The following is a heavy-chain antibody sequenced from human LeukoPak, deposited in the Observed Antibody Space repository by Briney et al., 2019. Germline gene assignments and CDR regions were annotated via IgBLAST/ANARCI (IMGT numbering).Heavy chain of an antibody. D-gene: IGHD3-22*01. CDR2: IDPSGGST. J-gene: IGHJ3*02. Sequence: ASVKVSCKASGYTFTSYGISWVRQAPGQGLEWMGIIDPSGGSTSYAQKFQGRVTMTRDMSTSTVYMELSSLRSEDTAVYYCARDEWSSYYDSSGWAFDIWGQGTMVTVSS. V-gene: IGHV1-46*01. CDR3: ARDEWSSYYDSSGWAFDI. CDR1: GYTFTSYG.